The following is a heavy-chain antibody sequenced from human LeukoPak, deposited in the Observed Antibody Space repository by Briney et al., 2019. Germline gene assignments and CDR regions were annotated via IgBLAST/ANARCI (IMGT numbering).Heavy chain of an antibody. CDR3: ARDRIVVVPAAISNRYYYYGMDV. CDR1: GFTVSSNY. D-gene: IGHD2-2*02. CDR2: IYSGGST. Sequence: PGGSLRLSCAASGFTVSSNYMSWVRQAPGKGLEWVSVIYSGGSTYYADSVKGRFTISRDNSKNTLYLQMNSLRAEDTAVYYCARDRIVVVPAAISNRYYYYGMDVWGQGTTVTVSS. V-gene: IGHV3-66*01. J-gene: IGHJ6*02.